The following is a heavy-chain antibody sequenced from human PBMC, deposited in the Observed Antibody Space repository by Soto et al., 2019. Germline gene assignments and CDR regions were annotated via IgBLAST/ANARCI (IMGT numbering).Heavy chain of an antibody. V-gene: IGHV1-2*04. CDR2: INPNSGGT. CDR1: GYTFTGYY. D-gene: IGHD6-19*01. CDR3: ARGHTGYSSGWYCYYYGMVV. J-gene: IGHJ6*02. Sequence: ASVKVSCKASGYTFTGYYMHWVRQAPGQGLEWMGWINPNSGGTNYAQKFQGWVTMTRDTSISTAYMELSRLRSDDTAVYYCARGHTGYSSGWYCYYYGMVVWGQGTTVTVSS.